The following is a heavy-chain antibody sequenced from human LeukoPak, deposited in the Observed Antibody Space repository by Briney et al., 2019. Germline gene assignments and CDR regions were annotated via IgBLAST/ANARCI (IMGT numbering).Heavy chain of an antibody. V-gene: IGHV3-21*01. J-gene: IGHJ4*02. Sequence: GGSLRLPCVASGFAFSDDSMNWVRRPPGKGLEWVSSISSTSKYIYYADSVKGRFTISRDNAKNSLFLQMNNLRVDDSAVYYCAREYTAMAYDYWGQGTLVTVSS. CDR2: ISSTSKYI. CDR1: GFAFSDDS. CDR3: AREYTAMAYDY. D-gene: IGHD5-18*01.